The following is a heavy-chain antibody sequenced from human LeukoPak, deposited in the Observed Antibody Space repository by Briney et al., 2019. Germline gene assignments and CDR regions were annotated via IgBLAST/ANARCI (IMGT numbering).Heavy chain of an antibody. CDR1: GYTFTGYY. J-gene: IGHJ4*02. CDR2: INPNSGGT. V-gene: IGHV1-2*04. CDR3: ARSHSSGWYGDY. D-gene: IGHD6-19*01. Sequence: ASVKVSCKASGYTFTGYYMHWVRQAPGQGLEWMGWINPNSGGTNYAQKFQGWVTMTRDTSISTAYMELSRLRSDDTAVYYCARSHSSGWYGDYWGQGTLVTVSS.